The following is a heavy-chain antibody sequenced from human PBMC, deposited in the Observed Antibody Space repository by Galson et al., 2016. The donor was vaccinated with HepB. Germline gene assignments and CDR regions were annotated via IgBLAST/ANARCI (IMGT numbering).Heavy chain of an antibody. CDR2: IFYTGTT. CDR1: GGSISTNTHY. CDR3: ARLMAIGAFDY. V-gene: IGHV4-39*01. J-gene: IGHJ4*02. Sequence: SETLSLTCTVSGGSISTNTHYWVWVRQPPGKGLEWVGTIFYTGTTYYTPSLKRRVNVSVDTSRNQFSLKLTSVTAADTAGYFCARLMAIGAFDYWGQGILVTVSS. D-gene: IGHD5-24*01.